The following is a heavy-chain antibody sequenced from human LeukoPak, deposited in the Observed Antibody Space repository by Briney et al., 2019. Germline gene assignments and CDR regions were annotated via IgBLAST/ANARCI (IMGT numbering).Heavy chain of an antibody. CDR1: GYSFTDSY. D-gene: IGHD3-3*01. V-gene: IGHV1-2*02. Sequence: GASVKVSCKASGYSFTDSYIHWMRQAPGQGLEWLGWIIPNSGVTNYAPKFQGRVSMTRDTSITTAYMELSQLRSDDTAVYYCAREGDYDLVPDYWGQGTLVTVSS. CDR3: AREGDYDLVPDY. J-gene: IGHJ4*02. CDR2: IIPNSGVT.